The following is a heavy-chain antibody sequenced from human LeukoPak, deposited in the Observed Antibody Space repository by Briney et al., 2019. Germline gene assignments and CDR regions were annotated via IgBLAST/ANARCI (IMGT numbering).Heavy chain of an antibody. V-gene: IGHV5-51*01. CDR1: GYSFTSYW. D-gene: IGHD2-21*02. CDR2: IYPGDSDT. CDR3: ERVTNVTPYAFDI. J-gene: IGHJ3*02. Sequence: RGESLKISCKGSGYSFTSYWIGWVRQMPGKGLEWMGIIYPGDSDTGYSPSFQGQVTISADKSISTAYLQWSSLKASDTAMYYCERVTNVTPYAFDIWGQGTMVTVSS.